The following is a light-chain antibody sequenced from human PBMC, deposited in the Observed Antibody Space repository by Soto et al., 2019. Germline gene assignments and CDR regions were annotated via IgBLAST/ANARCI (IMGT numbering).Light chain of an antibody. CDR1: QRNSSW. V-gene: IGKV1-5*01. Sequence: DIQMTQSPSTPPASVGDRVTITCRDSQRNSSWWAWYQQKPGKPPTLLIYDASSLESCVPSMYSGSGSGTAFTLTFSSLEPNEFASYYYQQYNSYPYAFGQGNKLFIK. J-gene: IGKJ2*01. CDR3: QQYNSYPYA. CDR2: DAS.